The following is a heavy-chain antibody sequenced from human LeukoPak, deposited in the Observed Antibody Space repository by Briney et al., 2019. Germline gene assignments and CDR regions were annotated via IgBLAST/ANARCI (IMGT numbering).Heavy chain of an antibody. CDR2: VNPSGGST. D-gene: IGHD3-3*01. CDR3: AKGMSYHPHFPLEDFGVVIHDAFDI. J-gene: IGHJ3*02. Sequence: GAAVKDSCKASGYTFIRYYIHWVRQAPGQGLEWMGIVNPSGGSTSYAQKFQGRVTMTRDTSTSTVYMELSSLRSEDTAVYYCAKGMSYHPHFPLEDFGVVIHDAFDIWGQGTMVTLSS. CDR1: GYTFIRYY. V-gene: IGHV1-46*01.